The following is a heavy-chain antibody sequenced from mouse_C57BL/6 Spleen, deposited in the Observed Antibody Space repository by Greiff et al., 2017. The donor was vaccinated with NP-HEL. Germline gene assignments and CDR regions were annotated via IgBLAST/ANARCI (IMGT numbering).Heavy chain of an antibody. CDR1: GYAFTNYL. CDR2: INPGSGGT. D-gene: IGHD2-1*01. J-gene: IGHJ2*01. CDR3: ARGIYYGNPFDY. V-gene: IGHV1-54*01. Sequence: ESGAELVRPGTSVKVSCKASGYAFTNYLIEWVKQRPGQGLEWIGVINPGSGGTNYNEKFKGKATLTADKSSSTAYMQLSSLTSEDSAVYFCARGIYYGNPFDYWGQGTTLTVSS.